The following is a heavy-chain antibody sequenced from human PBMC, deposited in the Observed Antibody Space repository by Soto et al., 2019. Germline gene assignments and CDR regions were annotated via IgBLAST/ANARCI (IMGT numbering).Heavy chain of an antibody. CDR2: TYYRSKWYN. D-gene: IGHD6-13*01. Sequence: PSQTLSLTCAISGDSVSSNSAAWNWIRQSPSRGLEWLGRTYYRSKWYNDYAVSVRSRITINPDTSKNQFSLQLNSVTPEDTAVYYCAREAPYSSSWFDAFDIWGQGTMVTVSS. CDR3: AREAPYSSSWFDAFDI. CDR1: GDSVSSNSAA. J-gene: IGHJ3*02. V-gene: IGHV6-1*01.